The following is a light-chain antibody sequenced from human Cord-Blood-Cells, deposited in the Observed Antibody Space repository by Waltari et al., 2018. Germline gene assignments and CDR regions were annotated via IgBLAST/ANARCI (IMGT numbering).Light chain of an antibody. CDR3: QVWDSSSDHPVV. V-gene: IGLV3-21*03. Sequence: SYVLTQPPSVSVAPGKTARITCGGNNIGSKSVHWYQQKPGQAPVLVVYDDSDGPSGIPERFSGSNSGNTATLTISRVEAGDEADYYCQVWDSSSDHPVVFGGGTKLTVL. CDR1: NIGSKS. CDR2: DDS. J-gene: IGLJ2*01.